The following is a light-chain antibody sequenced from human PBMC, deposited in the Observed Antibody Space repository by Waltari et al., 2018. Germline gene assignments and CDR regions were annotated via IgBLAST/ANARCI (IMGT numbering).Light chain of an antibody. Sequence: EIVLTQSPATLSLSPGARATLSCRASQSVSSYLAWYQQKPGQAPRLLIYDASNRATGIPARFSGSGSGTDFTLTISSLEPEDFAVYYCQQRSSLTFGGGTKVEIK. CDR3: QQRSSLT. CDR1: QSVSSY. CDR2: DAS. V-gene: IGKV3-11*01. J-gene: IGKJ4*01.